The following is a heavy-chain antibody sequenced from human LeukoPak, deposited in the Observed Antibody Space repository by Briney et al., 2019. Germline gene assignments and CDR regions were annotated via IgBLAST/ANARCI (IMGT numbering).Heavy chain of an antibody. CDR2: ISGYNGNT. D-gene: IGHD3-16*02. Sequence: ASVKVSCKASGYTFSKYGVSWVRQAPVQGLEWMGWISGYNGNTDYAQKFQDRVSMTTDTSTSTAYMELRSLRSDDTAVYYCAREMITFGGVIVILYDYWGQGTLVTVSS. CDR3: AREMITFGGVIVILYDY. V-gene: IGHV1-18*04. CDR1: GYTFSKYG. J-gene: IGHJ4*02.